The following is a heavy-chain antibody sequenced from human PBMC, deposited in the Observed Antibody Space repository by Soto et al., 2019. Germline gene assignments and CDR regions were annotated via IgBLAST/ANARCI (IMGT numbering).Heavy chain of an antibody. Sequence: EVQLLESGGGLVQPGGSLRLSCAASGFTFSSYAMSWVRQAPGKGLEWVSAISGSGGSPYYADSVKGRFTISRDNSKNTLYLQMNSLRAEDTAVYYCAKFSSIAAAFTLGGLSDYWGQGTLVTVSS. D-gene: IGHD6-13*01. V-gene: IGHV3-23*01. J-gene: IGHJ4*02. CDR1: GFTFSSYA. CDR3: AKFSSIAAAFTLGGLSDY. CDR2: ISGSGGSP.